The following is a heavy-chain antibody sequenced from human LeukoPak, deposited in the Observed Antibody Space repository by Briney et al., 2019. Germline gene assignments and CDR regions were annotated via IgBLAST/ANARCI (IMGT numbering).Heavy chain of an antibody. CDR2: INHSGST. CDR1: GGSFSGYY. Sequence: SETLSPTCAVYGGSFSGYYWSWIRQPPGKGLEWIGEINHSGSTNYNPSLKSRVTISVDTSKNQFSLKLSSVTAADTAVYYCAIRYYYYGMDVWGQGTTVTVSS. V-gene: IGHV4-34*01. CDR3: AIRYYYYGMDV. J-gene: IGHJ6*02.